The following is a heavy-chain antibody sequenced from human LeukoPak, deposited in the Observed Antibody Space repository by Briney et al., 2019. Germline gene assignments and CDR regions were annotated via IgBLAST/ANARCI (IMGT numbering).Heavy chain of an antibody. Sequence: SETLSLTCTVSGGSISSSSYYWGWIRQPPGKGLEWIGSIYYSGSTYYNPSLKSRVTISVDTSKNQFSLKLSSVTAADTAVYYCARRGYDSSGYYHNYWGQGTLVTVSS. D-gene: IGHD3-22*01. CDR3: ARRGYDSSGYYHNY. V-gene: IGHV4-39*01. J-gene: IGHJ4*02. CDR1: GGSISSSSYY. CDR2: IYYSGST.